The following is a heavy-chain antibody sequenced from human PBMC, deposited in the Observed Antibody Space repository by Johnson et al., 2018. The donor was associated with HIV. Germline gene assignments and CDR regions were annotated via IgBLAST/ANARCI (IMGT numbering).Heavy chain of an antibody. D-gene: IGHD6-6*01. CDR2: ISWNGGST. J-gene: IGHJ3*02. CDR3: AKVLACIAARPLALDAFDI. V-gene: IGHV3-20*04. Sequence: VQLVESGGGLVQPGGSLRLSCAASGFIFRNYWMYWVRQAPGKGLEWVSGISWNGGSTGYADSVKGRFTISRDNAKNSLYLQMNSMRAEDTAVYYCAKVLACIAARPLALDAFDIWGQGTMVTVSS. CDR1: GFIFRNYW.